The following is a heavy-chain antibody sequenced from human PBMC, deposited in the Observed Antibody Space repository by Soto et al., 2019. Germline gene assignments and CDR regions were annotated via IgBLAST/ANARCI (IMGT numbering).Heavy chain of an antibody. J-gene: IGHJ6*03. CDR2: IYYSGNT. D-gene: IGHD2-2*01. CDR1: GGSISSSSYY. V-gene: IGHV4-39*01. CDR3: ARRTVVPAAKHFYTYYMDV. Sequence: QLQLQESGPGLVKPSETLSLTCTVSGGSISSSSYYWGWIRQPPGKGLEWIGSIYYSGNTYNNPSLKSRVTRSIDTSNNPFSLKLSSVTAADTAVYYCARRTVVPAAKHFYTYYMDVWGKGTTVTVSS.